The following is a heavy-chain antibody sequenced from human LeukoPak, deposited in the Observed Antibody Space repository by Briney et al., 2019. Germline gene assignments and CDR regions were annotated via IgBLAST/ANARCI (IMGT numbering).Heavy chain of an antibody. Sequence: GESLKVSCKASGYTFTSYAMNWVRQAPGQGLEWMGWINTNTGNPTYAQGFTGRFVFSLDTSVSTAYLQISSLKAEDTAVYYCACGTYYYDSSGYSSFDYWGQGTLVTVSS. CDR1: GYTFTSYA. CDR3: ACGTYYYDSSGYSSFDY. D-gene: IGHD3-22*01. J-gene: IGHJ4*02. V-gene: IGHV7-4-1*02. CDR2: INTNTGNP.